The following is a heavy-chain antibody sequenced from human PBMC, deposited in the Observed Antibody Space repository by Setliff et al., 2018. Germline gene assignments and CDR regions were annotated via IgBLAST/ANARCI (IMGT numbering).Heavy chain of an antibody. J-gene: IGHJ4*02. CDR2: IYYSGST. D-gene: IGHD5-12*01. CDR3: ARGYSGYDYLKPFDY. CDR1: GGSISSSSYY. Sequence: SETLSLTCTVSGGSISSSSYYWGWIRQPPGKGLEWIGSIYYSGSTYYNPSLKSRVTISVDTSKSQFPLKLSSVTAADTAVYYCARGYSGYDYLKPFDYWGQGTLVTVSS. V-gene: IGHV4-39*01.